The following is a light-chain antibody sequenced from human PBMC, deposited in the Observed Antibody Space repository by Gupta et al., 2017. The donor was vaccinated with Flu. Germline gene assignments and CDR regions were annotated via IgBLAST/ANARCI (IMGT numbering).Light chain of an antibody. Sequence: DIQMTQSPSTLSASVGDRVTITCRASQSISSWLAWYQQKPWRAPKLLIDEASHLQSGVPSRFSGGGSATEFTRTISSLQPDDIATYYCQHYRTSPLTFGGGTKVEI. CDR1: QSISSW. J-gene: IGKJ4*01. V-gene: IGKV1-5*03. CDR3: QHYRTSPLT. CDR2: EAS.